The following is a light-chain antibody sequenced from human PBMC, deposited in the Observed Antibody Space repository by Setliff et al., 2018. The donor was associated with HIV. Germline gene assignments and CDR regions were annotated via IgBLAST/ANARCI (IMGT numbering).Light chain of an antibody. Sequence: QSALTQPASVSGSPGQSITISCTGTSSDVGSYNYVSWYQKHPGKAPKLMISEVSNRPSGVSNRFSGSKSDNTASLTISGLQAEDEADYYCSSYSITNSLPFGTGTKVAV. CDR3: SSYSITNSLP. CDR2: EVS. J-gene: IGLJ1*01. CDR1: SSDVGSYNY. V-gene: IGLV2-14*01.